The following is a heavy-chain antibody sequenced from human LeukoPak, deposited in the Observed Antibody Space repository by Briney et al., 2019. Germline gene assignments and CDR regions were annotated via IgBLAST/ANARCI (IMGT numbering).Heavy chain of an antibody. CDR2: ISSSSSYI. CDR1: GFTFSSYS. V-gene: IGHV3-21*01. Sequence: GGSLRLSCAASGFTFSSYSMNWVRQAPGKGLEWVSSISSSSSYIYYADSVKGRFTISRDNAKNSLYLQMNSLRAEDTAVYYCAAKEYSSSYNWFDPWGQGTLVTVSS. J-gene: IGHJ5*02. D-gene: IGHD6-13*01. CDR3: AAKEYSSSYNWFDP.